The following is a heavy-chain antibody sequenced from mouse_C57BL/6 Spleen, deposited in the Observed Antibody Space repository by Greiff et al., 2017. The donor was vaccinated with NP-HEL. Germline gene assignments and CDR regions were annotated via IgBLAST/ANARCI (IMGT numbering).Heavy chain of an antibody. J-gene: IGHJ3*01. CDR3: AREFYEGYSWFAY. V-gene: IGHV5-17*01. Sequence: DVQLVESGGGLVKPGGSLKLSCAASGFTFSDYGMHWVRQAPEKGLEWVAYIRSGSSTFYYADTVKGRFTLSRDNAKNTLFLQMTSLRSEDTAMYYCAREFYEGYSWFAYWGQGTLVTVSA. CDR1: GFTFSDYG. CDR2: IRSGSSTF. D-gene: IGHD2-3*01.